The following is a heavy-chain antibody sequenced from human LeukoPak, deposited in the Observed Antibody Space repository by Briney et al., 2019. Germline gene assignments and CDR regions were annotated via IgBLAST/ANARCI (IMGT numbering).Heavy chain of an antibody. CDR2: IYSTGST. CDR3: ARDSSYYYYYMDV. V-gene: IGHV3-53*01. CDR1: GFTVSSNY. J-gene: IGHJ6*03. Sequence: GGSLRLSCAASGFTVSSNYMSWVRQAPGKGLEWVSLIYSTGSTYYADSVRGRFTISRDNSKNTLYLQMNSLRAEDTAVYYCARDSSYYYYYMDVWGKGTTVIVPS.